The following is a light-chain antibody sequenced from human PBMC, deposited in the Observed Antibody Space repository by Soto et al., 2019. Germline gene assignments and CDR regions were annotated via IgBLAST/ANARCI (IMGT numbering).Light chain of an antibody. CDR2: GAS. Sequence: EIVLTQSPGTLSLSPGERATLSCRASQSVTSTYLAWYQQKPGQAPRLLIYGASSRATGIPDRFSGSGSGTDFTRTFSILEPEDVAGYYCHQYGNSVGGTLGQGTKLEIK. V-gene: IGKV3-20*01. CDR1: QSVTSTY. CDR3: HQYGNSVGGT. J-gene: IGKJ2*01.